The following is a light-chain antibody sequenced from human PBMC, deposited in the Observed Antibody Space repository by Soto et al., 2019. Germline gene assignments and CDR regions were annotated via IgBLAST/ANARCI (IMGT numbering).Light chain of an antibody. CDR1: QSISSW. Sequence: DIQMTQSPSTRAASVGDRVTITCRASQSISSWLAWYQQKPGKAPKVLIYKASSLKGGVPLRFSGSGSGTEFTLNISSLQPDDFATYYCQQYNSYRETFGQGTKVEI. J-gene: IGKJ1*01. CDR3: QQYNSYRET. CDR2: KAS. V-gene: IGKV1-5*03.